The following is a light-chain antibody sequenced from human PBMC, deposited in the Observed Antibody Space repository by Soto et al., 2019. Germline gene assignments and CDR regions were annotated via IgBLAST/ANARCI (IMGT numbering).Light chain of an antibody. CDR1: QSMSSY. CDR3: QQSYNSPQT. J-gene: IGKJ1*01. V-gene: IGKV1-39*01. Sequence: DIQMTQSPSSLSASVGDRVTITCRASQSMSSYLNWYQLKPGKPPRLLIYAASSLQSGVPSRFSGSGSGTDFTLTISSLQPEDFATYSCQQSYNSPQTFGQGTKVDIK. CDR2: AAS.